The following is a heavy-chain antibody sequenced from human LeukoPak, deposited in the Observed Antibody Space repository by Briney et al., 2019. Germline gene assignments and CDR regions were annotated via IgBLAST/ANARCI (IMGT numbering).Heavy chain of an antibody. CDR1: GGTFSSYA. D-gene: IGHD2-2*01. CDR3: SSTGSSYYYGMDV. Sequence: SVKVSCKASGGTFSSYAISWVRQAPGQGLEWMGRIIPILGIANYAQKFQGRVTITADKSTSTAYMELGSLRSEDTAVYYCSSTGSSYYYGMDVWGQGTTVTVSS. J-gene: IGHJ6*02. V-gene: IGHV1-69*04. CDR2: IIPILGIA.